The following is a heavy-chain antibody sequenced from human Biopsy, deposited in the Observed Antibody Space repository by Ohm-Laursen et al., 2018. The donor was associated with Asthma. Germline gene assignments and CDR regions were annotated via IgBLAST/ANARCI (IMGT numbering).Heavy chain of an antibody. V-gene: IGHV3-30*18. CDR1: GFTFSNYG. CDR2: ISFAGSNK. D-gene: IGHD1-26*01. CDR3: AKDVFPGWELRRGPDY. J-gene: IGHJ4*02. Sequence: SLRLSCSASGFTFSNYGIHRVRQAPGKGLDWVAVISFAGSNKNYTDSVKGRFTISRDNSRNTLHLQMNSLIAEDTAVYYCAKDVFPGWELRRGPDYWGQGTLVTVSS.